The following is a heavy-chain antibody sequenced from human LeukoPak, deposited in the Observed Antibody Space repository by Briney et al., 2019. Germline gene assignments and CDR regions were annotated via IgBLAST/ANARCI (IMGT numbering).Heavy chain of an antibody. CDR3: VRGPSFYYYYYDMDV. CDR1: GFTFSNYW. V-gene: IGHV3-74*01. D-gene: IGHD6-6*01. J-gene: IGHJ6*02. CDR2: VDAHGGSR. Sequence: GGSLRLSCAGSGFTFSNYWMYWVRQAPGKGLVWVSHVDAHGGSRTYADSVKGRFTISRDNDKKTMYLQMSSLRAEDTAVYYCVRGPSFYYYYYDMDVWGQGTTVTVSS.